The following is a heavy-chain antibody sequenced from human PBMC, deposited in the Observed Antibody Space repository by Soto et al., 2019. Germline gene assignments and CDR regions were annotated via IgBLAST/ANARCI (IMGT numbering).Heavy chain of an antibody. CDR1: GYTFTSYG. CDR3: ARDIRYSYGSEPFDY. CDR2: ISAYNGNT. D-gene: IGHD5-18*01. J-gene: IGHJ4*02. V-gene: IGHV1-18*04. Sequence: QVQLVQSGAEVKKPGASVKVSCKASGYTFTSYGISWVRQAPGQGLEWMGWISAYNGNTNYAQKLQGRVTMTTDTSTSTADMELRSLRSDDTAVYYCARDIRYSYGSEPFDYWGQGTLVTVSS.